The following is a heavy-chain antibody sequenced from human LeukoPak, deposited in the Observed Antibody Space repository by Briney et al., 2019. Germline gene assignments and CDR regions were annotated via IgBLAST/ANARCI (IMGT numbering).Heavy chain of an antibody. CDR3: ARGPQLAGYYYIDV. D-gene: IGHD6-13*01. Sequence: SQTLSLTCAISGDSVSSISAAWNWVRHSPSRGLEWLGRTYYRSKWYNDYSVTVKSRITINPDTSNNQFSLQLNSATPEDTAVYYCARGPQLAGYYYIDVWGKGTTVTVSS. CDR2: TYYRSKWYN. V-gene: IGHV6-1*01. CDR1: GDSVSSISAA. J-gene: IGHJ6*03.